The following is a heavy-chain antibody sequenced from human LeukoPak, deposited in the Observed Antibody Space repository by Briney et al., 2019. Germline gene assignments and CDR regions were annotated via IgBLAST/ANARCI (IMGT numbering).Heavy chain of an antibody. CDR1: GFVFSNYW. J-gene: IGHJ4*02. D-gene: IGHD4-17*01. V-gene: IGHV3-7*03. CDR3: ARAVTSTEGY. CDR2: INDGGSGK. Sequence: GSLRLSCAASGFVFSNYWMTWVRQARGKGLEWVASINDGGSGKYYVDSVKGRFTISRDNAQKSLYLEMHSLRAEDTAVYYCARAVTSTEGYWGQGTLVTVSS.